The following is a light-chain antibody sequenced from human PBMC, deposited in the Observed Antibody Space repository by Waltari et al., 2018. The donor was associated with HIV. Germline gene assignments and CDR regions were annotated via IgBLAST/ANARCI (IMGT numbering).Light chain of an antibody. J-gene: IGKJ1*01. Sequence: EIVLTQSPGTLSLSPGESATLTCRASQNITHNYLDWFQQRTGQASRLLIYGASSWPTGKPDRFIGRGSGTDFTLTISSREPEDCAVYYCHQYSTSPQTFGQGTKVEVK. CDR2: GAS. CDR3: HQYSTSPQT. CDR1: QNITHNY. V-gene: IGKV3-20*01.